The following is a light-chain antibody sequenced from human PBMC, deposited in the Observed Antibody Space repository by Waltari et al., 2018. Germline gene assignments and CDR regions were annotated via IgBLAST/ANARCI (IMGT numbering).Light chain of an antibody. CDR2: GVS. Sequence: EIVLAQSPGTLSLSPGETATLSCRATQSVTNKYLAWYQQKPGQPPRLLIYGVSNRATSIPYRFSGSGSATDFTLTISRLEPEDFAVYYCQLYDTSPRFTFGPGTKVDIK. CDR3: QLYDTSPRFT. V-gene: IGKV3-20*01. CDR1: QSVTNKY. J-gene: IGKJ3*01.